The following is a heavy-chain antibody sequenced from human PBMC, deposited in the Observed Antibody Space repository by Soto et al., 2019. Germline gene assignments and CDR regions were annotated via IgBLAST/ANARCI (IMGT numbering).Heavy chain of an antibody. J-gene: IGHJ6*02. CDR3: AREASGYSSSWYKSYYYGMDV. Sequence: QVQLVESGGGVVQPGRSLRLSCAASGFTFSSYAMHWVRQAPGKGLEWVAVISYDGSNKYYADSVKGRFTISRDNSKNTLYLQMNSLRAEDTAVYYCAREASGYSSSWYKSYYYGMDVWGQGTTVTVSS. V-gene: IGHV3-30-3*01. CDR2: ISYDGSNK. CDR1: GFTFSSYA. D-gene: IGHD6-13*01.